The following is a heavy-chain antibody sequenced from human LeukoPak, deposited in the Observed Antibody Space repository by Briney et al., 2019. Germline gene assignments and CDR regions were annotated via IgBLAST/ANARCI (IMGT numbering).Heavy chain of an antibody. J-gene: IGHJ4*02. CDR2: TYPGDSGT. CDR3: ARRTDSLVYFDY. D-gene: IGHD5-18*01. V-gene: IGHV5-51*01. CDR1: GYSFTNYW. Sequence: RGESLKISCKGSGYSFTNYWIAWVRQTPGEGLEWMGITYPGDSGTRYSPSFQGQVTISADKSISTAYLQWSSLKASDTAIYYCARRTDSLVYFDYWGQGTLVTVSS.